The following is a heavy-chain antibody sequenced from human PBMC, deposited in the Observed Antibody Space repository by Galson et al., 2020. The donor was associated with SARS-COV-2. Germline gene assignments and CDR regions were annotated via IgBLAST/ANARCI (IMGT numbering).Heavy chain of an antibody. CDR3: TRLGRESPRPVTSYVFDY. V-gene: IGHV3-49*04. J-gene: IGHJ4*02. CDR1: GFTFGDYA. Sequence: TGGSLRLSCTGSGFTFGDYAMIWVRQAPGKGLEWVGFITSRRYGATPEYAASVKGRFTISRDDYQSIAYLHMNSLKAEDTAVYYCTRLGRESPRPVTSYVFDYWGQGTLLTVSS. CDR2: ITSRRYGATP. D-gene: IGHD2-21*02.